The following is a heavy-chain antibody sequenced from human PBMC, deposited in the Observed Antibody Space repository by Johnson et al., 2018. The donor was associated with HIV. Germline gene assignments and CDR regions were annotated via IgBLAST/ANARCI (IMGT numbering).Heavy chain of an antibody. J-gene: IGHJ3*02. V-gene: IGHV3-23*04. Sequence: VQLVESGGALVQPGGSLRLSCAASGFTFSNYAMSWVRQAPGMGPEWVSAIIGSGGNIYYADSAKGQFTISRDNSKNTLYLQMNSLRAEDTAVYYCARDKGIAAAATDDAFDIWGQGTMVTVSS. CDR2: IIGSGGNI. CDR3: ARDKGIAAAATDDAFDI. D-gene: IGHD6-13*01. CDR1: GFTFSNYA.